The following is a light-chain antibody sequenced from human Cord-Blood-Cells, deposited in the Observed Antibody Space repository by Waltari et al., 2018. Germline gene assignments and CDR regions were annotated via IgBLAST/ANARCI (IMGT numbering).Light chain of an antibody. J-gene: IGKJ1*01. CDR1: QSISSW. V-gene: IGKV1-5*01. Sequence: DIQMTQSPSTLSASVGDRVTITCRASQSISSWLAWYQQKPGKAPKLLIYDASSLESGGPSRFSGSGSWTEFTLTISSLQPDDFATYYCQQYNSYSPTFGQGTKVEIK. CDR3: QQYNSYSPT. CDR2: DAS.